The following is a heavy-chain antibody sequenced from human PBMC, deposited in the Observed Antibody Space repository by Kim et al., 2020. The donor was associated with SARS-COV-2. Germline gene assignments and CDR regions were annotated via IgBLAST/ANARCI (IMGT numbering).Heavy chain of an antibody. CDR3: ARETLGYYGSGSYLDY. D-gene: IGHD3-10*01. V-gene: IGHV1-46*01. CDR1: GYTFTSYY. J-gene: IGHJ4*02. Sequence: ASVKVSCKASGYTFTSYYMHWVRQAPGQGLEWMGIINPSGGSTSYAQKFQGRVTMTRDTSTSTVYMELSSLRSEDTAVYYCARETLGYYGSGSYLDYWGQGTLVTVSS. CDR2: INPSGGST.